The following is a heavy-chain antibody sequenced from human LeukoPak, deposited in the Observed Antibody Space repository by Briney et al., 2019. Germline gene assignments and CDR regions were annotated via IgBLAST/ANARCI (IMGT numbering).Heavy chain of an antibody. D-gene: IGHD4-23*01. J-gene: IGHJ4*02. CDR3: AKNKYGGGCFDY. CDR2: IRYDGTDK. Sequence: GGSLRLSCAASGFTFSSYGMHWVRQAPGKGLEWVAFIRYDGTDKYYAESVKGRFTISRDNSKNMLYLQMNSLRAEDTAVYYCAKNKYGGGCFDYWGQGTLVTVSS. CDR1: GFTFSSYG. V-gene: IGHV3-30*02.